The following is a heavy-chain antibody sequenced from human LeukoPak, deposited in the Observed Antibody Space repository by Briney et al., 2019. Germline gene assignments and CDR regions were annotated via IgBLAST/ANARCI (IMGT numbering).Heavy chain of an antibody. V-gene: IGHV3-48*03. J-gene: IGHJ4*02. Sequence: GGSLRLSCAASGFTFSSYEMNWVRQAPGKGLEWVSYISSSGSTIFYADSVKGRFTISRDNAKNSLYLQMTSLRTEDTALYYCAKDLGLLRYSLMDYWGQGTLVTVSS. CDR3: AKDLGLLRYSLMDY. D-gene: IGHD3-9*01. CDR2: ISSSGSTI. CDR1: GFTFSSYE.